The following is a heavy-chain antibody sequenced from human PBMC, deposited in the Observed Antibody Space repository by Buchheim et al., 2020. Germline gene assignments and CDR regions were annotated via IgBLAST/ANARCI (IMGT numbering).Heavy chain of an antibody. Sequence: QVQLQESGPGLVKPSETLSLTCIVSGSSFSGHYWSWIRQPPGKGLEWLGHIYYTGTTNYNPSLNSRVAISLARSKNQFSLKVNSVTAVDTAVYYCARTPVGGWGKIDYWGQGTL. CDR1: GSSFSGHY. CDR2: IYYTGTT. CDR3: ARTPVGGWGKIDY. V-gene: IGHV4-59*11. D-gene: IGHD2-8*02. J-gene: IGHJ4*02.